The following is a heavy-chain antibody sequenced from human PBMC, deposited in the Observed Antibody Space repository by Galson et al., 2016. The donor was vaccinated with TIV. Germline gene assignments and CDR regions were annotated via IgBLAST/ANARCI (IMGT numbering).Heavy chain of an antibody. CDR1: GHRFTNKW. D-gene: IGHD3-3*01. CDR2: IDLSDSYT. Sequence: QSGAEVKKPGESLRISCKGSGHRFTNKWISWVRQMPGKGLEWMGKIDLSDSYTNYSPSFQGHVTLSVDKSISTAYLQWSSLGASDTAMYYCATSRDIESLLEIYGMDVWGQGTTVTVSS. CDR3: ATSRDIESLLEIYGMDV. V-gene: IGHV5-10-1*01. J-gene: IGHJ6*02.